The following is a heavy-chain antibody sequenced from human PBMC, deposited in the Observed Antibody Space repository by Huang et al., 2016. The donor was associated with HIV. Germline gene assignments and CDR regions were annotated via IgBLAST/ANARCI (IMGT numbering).Heavy chain of an antibody. D-gene: IGHD4-17*01. Sequence: QVQLVQSGAEVKTPGSSVKVSCKASGGTFSKYAISWVRQAPGQGLEWMGGIIPRFGTPNDARKCQGRVTITADESTSTTYGEVSSLRSEDTALYYCARGQLGSYGDYDVLYWGQGTLVTVSS. CDR1: GGTFSKYA. J-gene: IGHJ4*02. CDR3: ARGQLGSYGDYDVLY. CDR2: IIPRFGTP. V-gene: IGHV1-69*13.